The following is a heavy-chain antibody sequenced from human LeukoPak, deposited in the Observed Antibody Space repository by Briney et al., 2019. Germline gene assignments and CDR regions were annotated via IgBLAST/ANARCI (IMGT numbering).Heavy chain of an antibody. CDR1: GYTFTGYY. V-gene: IGHV1-2*02. J-gene: IGHJ6*02. CDR3: ARDRDARRGMDV. Sequence: GASVKVSCKASGYTFTGYYMHWVRQAPGQGLEWMGWINPNSGGTNYAQKFQGRVTMTRDTSISTVYMELGSLRSDDTAVYYCARDRDARRGMDVWGQGTTVTVSS. D-gene: IGHD2-21*02. CDR2: INPNSGGT.